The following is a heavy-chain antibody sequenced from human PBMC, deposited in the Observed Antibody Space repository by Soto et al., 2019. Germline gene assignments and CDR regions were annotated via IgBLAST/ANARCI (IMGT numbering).Heavy chain of an antibody. Sequence: GGSLRLSCAASRFTFSSYAMSWVRQAPGKGLEWVSGISGSGDSTYYAGSVKGRFTISRDNSKNTLYLQMSSLRVEDTAVYYCAKGDCSSIICYENDYWGQGTLVTVSS. V-gene: IGHV3-23*01. CDR3: AKGDCSSIICYENDY. D-gene: IGHD2-2*01. CDR1: RFTFSSYA. CDR2: ISGSGDST. J-gene: IGHJ4*02.